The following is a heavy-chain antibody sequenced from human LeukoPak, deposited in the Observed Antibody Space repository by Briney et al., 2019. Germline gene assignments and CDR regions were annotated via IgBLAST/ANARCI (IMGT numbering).Heavy chain of an antibody. Sequence: NASETLSLTCTVSGYSISSGYYWGWIRQPPGKGLEWIGSIYHSGSTYYNPSLKSRVTISVDTSKNQFSLKLSSVTAADTAVYYCARDVWQLRPFDYWGQGTLVTVSP. J-gene: IGHJ4*02. CDR2: IYHSGST. CDR3: ARDVWQLRPFDY. D-gene: IGHD6-6*01. CDR1: GYSISSGYY. V-gene: IGHV4-38-2*02.